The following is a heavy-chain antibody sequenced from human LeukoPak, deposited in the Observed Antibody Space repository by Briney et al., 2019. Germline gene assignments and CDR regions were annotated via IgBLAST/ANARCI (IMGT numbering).Heavy chain of an antibody. Sequence: ASVKVSCKASGGTFSSYAISWVRQAPGRGLEWMGRIIPILGIANYAQKFQGRVTITADKSTSTAYMELSSLRSEDTAVYYCARNRRYSAPPDYWGQGTLVTVSS. D-gene: IGHD1-14*01. J-gene: IGHJ4*02. CDR2: IIPILGIA. CDR1: GGTFSSYA. CDR3: ARNRRYSAPPDY. V-gene: IGHV1-69*04.